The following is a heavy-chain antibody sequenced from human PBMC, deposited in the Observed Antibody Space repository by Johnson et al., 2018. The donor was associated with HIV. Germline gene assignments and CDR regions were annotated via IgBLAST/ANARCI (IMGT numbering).Heavy chain of an antibody. CDR3: SSEGAYSGRYFVSAFDI. CDR2: ISCSGGTT. V-gene: IGHV3-23*04. J-gene: IGHJ3*02. CDR1: GFTFSSYA. D-gene: IGHD1-26*01. Sequence: EVQLVESGGGLVQPGWSLRLSCAASGFTFSSYAMHWVRQAPGKGLEWVSSISCSGGTTYYVDSVKGRFTISRDTSKSIAYLQMNGLKTEDTAVYYCSSEGAYSGRYFVSAFDIWSQGTLVTVSS.